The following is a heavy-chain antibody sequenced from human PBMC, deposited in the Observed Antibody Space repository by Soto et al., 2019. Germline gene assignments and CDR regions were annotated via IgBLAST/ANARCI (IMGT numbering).Heavy chain of an antibody. CDR2: INPSCGST. D-gene: IGHD6-19*01. J-gene: IGHJ4*02. CDR3: SRDRVGSGWYDY. V-gene: IGHV1-46*01. Sequence: QVQLVQSGAEVKKPGASVKVSCTASGYTFTSYYMHWVRQAPGQGLEWMGIINPSCGSTSYAQKFQGRITMNRDTSTSTVNMELSRLRTEDTAVYYCSRDRVGSGWYDYWGQGTLVTVSS. CDR1: GYTFTSYY.